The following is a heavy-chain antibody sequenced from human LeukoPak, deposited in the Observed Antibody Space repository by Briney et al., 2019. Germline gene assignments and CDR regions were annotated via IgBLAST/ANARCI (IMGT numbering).Heavy chain of an antibody. CDR1: GFTFSDYD. D-gene: IGHD3-22*01. J-gene: IGHJ4*02. CDR2: INTVATYT. V-gene: IGHV3-21*01. CDR3: ARLRRNGDSGGFYYYYDY. Sequence: GGSLRLSCSASGFTFSDYDMNWVRQAPGKGLEWVSSINTVATYTYYADSVRGRFTISRDNAKNSVYLQMDSLRAEDTGVYYCARLRRNGDSGGFYYYYDYWGQGTLVTVSS.